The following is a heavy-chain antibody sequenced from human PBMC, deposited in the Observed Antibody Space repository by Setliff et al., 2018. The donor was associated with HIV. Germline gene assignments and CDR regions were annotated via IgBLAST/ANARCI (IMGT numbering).Heavy chain of an antibody. CDR2: INWNGGST. V-gene: IGHV3-20*04. CDR3: ARATVLRYFDWFSRLGXXXFDI. J-gene: IGHJ3*02. D-gene: IGHD3-9*01. Sequence: GGSLRLSCAASGFTFDDYGMSWVRQAPGKGLEWVSGINWNGGSTGYADSVKGRFTISRDNAKNSLYLQMNSLRAEDTALYYCARATVLRYFDWFSRLGXXXFDIWGQGTMVTVSS. CDR1: GFTFDDYG.